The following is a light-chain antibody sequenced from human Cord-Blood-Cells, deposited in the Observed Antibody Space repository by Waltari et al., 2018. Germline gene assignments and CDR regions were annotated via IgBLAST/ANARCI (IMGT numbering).Light chain of an antibody. J-gene: IGLJ3*02. CDR1: SSDVGGYNY. Sequence: QSALTQPRSVSGSPGQSVTISCTGTSSDVGGYNYVPWYQQPPGKTPKLIIYDVSTRPSGVPDRFSGSKSGNTASLTISGLQAEDEADYYCCSYAGSYTRVFGGGTKLTVL. CDR2: DVS. CDR3: CSYAGSYTRV. V-gene: IGLV2-11*01.